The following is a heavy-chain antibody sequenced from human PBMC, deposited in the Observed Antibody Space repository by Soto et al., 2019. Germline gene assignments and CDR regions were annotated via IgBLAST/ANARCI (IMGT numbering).Heavy chain of an antibody. J-gene: IGHJ4*02. Sequence: SVKVSCKASGFTFTSSAVQWVRQARGQRLEWIGWIVVGSGNTNYAQKFQERVTITRDMSTSTASMELSSLRSEDTAVYYCVAGRTVGYYFDYWGQGTLVTVSS. CDR2: IVVGSGNT. CDR3: VAGRTVGYYFDY. V-gene: IGHV1-58*01. D-gene: IGHD4-17*01. CDR1: GFTFTSSA.